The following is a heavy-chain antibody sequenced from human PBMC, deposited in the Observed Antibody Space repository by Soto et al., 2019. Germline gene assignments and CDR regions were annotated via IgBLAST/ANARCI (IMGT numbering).Heavy chain of an antibody. V-gene: IGHV1-8*01. Sequence: QVQLVQSGAEVKKPGASVKVSCRASGYTFPSYDINWVRQAPGQGLEWMGWMNPYNGNTGYAQNFQGRVTMTRNTSISTAYMELSSLRSEHTAVYYCARGPGDLGYFDYWGQGALVTVSS. CDR3: ARGPGDLGYFDY. D-gene: IGHD3-10*01. CDR1: GYTFPSYD. J-gene: IGHJ4*02. CDR2: MNPYNGNT.